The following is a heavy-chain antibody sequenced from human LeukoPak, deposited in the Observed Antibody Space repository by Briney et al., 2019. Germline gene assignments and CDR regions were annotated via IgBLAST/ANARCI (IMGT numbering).Heavy chain of an antibody. Sequence: PGGSLRLSCAASGFTFGNYAMSWVRQAPGKGLEWVSAILGSGDSTYYADPVKGRFTISRDNSKNTLDLKMNSLRADDTAVYYCARELKVSGPTTGFDYWGQGTLVTVSS. D-gene: IGHD1-26*01. CDR3: ARELKVSGPTTGFDY. CDR1: GFTFGNYA. J-gene: IGHJ4*02. V-gene: IGHV3-23*01. CDR2: ILGSGDST.